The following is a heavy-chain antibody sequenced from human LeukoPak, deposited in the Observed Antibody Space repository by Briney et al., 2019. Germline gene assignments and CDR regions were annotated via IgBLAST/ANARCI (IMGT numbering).Heavy chain of an antibody. Sequence: GGSLRLSCAASGFTFSSYAMSWVREAPGKGLEWVSAISISGENTYYADSVKGRFTISRDTSRNTLYLQMHSLRAEDTAVYYCARLISTSSSRFSDYWGQGTLVTVSS. CDR2: ISISGENT. J-gene: IGHJ4*02. V-gene: IGHV3-23*01. CDR3: ARLISTSSSRFSDY. D-gene: IGHD6-6*01. CDR1: GFTFSSYA.